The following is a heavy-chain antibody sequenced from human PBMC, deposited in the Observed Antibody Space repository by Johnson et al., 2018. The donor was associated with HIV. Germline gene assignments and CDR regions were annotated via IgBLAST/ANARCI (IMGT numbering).Heavy chain of an antibody. CDR2: ISSDGSTK. D-gene: IGHD6-6*01. CDR1: GFTFSSYS. J-gene: IGHJ3*01. V-gene: IGHV3-30*04. CDR3: ARDRAIVAARPAGAFDV. Sequence: QVQLVESGGGLVQPGRSLRLSCAASGFTFSSYSIHWVRQAPGKGLAWVAVISSDGSTKYYAASGKGRFTISRDNSKTTLYLQMHSLRSEDTAVYYWARDRAIVAARPAGAFDVWGPGTRVTVSS.